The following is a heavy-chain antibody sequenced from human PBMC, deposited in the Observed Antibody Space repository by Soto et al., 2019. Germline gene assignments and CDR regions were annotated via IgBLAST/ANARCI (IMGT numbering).Heavy chain of an antibody. CDR2: IYYSGST. CDR3: ARATPNFHYYDSSGYYPNCFDY. D-gene: IGHD3-22*01. CDR1: GGSISSGDYY. Sequence: LSLTCTVSGGSISSGDYYWSWIRQPPGKGLEWIGYIYYSGSTYYNPSLKSRVTISVDTSKNQFSLKLSSVTAADTAVYYCARATPNFHYYDSSGYYPNCFDYWGQGTLVTVSS. V-gene: IGHV4-30-4*01. J-gene: IGHJ4*02.